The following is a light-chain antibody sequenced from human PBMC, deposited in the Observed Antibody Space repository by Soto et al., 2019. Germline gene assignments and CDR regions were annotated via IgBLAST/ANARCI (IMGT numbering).Light chain of an antibody. J-gene: IGLJ2*01. Sequence: QSVLTQPASVSGSPGQSVTISCTGTSSDVGGHNYVSWYQQHPGKAPKLMIYDVSNRPSGVSNRFSGSKSGNTASLTISGLQAEDEADYYCNSYTTSSTLVFGGGTQLTVL. CDR2: DVS. V-gene: IGLV2-14*01. CDR3: NSYTTSSTLV. CDR1: SSDVGGHNY.